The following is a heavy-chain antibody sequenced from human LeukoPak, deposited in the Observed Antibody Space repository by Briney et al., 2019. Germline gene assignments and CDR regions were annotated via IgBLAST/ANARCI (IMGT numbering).Heavy chain of an antibody. D-gene: IGHD6-19*01. CDR3: ARGRAWLPRSWFDY. Sequence: GGPLRLSRAPSGLPFSIHWMYWVRHAPGKGLVWVSRINSDGSSTSYADSVKGRFTISRDNAKNPLYLQMNSLSAEDTAVYYCARGRAWLPRSWFDYWGQGTLVTVSS. J-gene: IGHJ4*02. CDR1: GLPFSIHW. V-gene: IGHV3-74*01. CDR2: INSDGSST.